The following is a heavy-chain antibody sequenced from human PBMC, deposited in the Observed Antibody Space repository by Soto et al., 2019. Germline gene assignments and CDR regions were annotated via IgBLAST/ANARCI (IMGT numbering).Heavy chain of an antibody. CDR3: AKSLYCSGGSCYGGAFDI. V-gene: IGHV3-23*01. Sequence: VQLLESGGGLVQPGGSLRLSCAASGFTFSSYAMSWVRQAPGKGLEWVSAISGSGGSTYYADSVKGRFTISRDNSKNTLYLQMNSLRAEDTAVYYCAKSLYCSGGSCYGGAFDIWGQGTMVTVSS. D-gene: IGHD2-15*01. CDR1: GFTFSSYA. CDR2: ISGSGGST. J-gene: IGHJ3*02.